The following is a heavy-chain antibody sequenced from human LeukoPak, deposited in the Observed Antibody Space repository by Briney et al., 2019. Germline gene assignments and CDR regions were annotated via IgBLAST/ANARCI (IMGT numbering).Heavy chain of an antibody. CDR3: AIWGRYFH. CDR1: GGSFSGYY. V-gene: IGHV4-34*01. D-gene: IGHD2/OR15-2a*01. Sequence: SETLSLTCAVYGGSFSGYYWSWIRQPPGKGLEWIGEINHSGSTNYNPSLKSRVTISVDTSKNQFPLKLSSVTAADTAVYYCAIWGRYFHWGQGTLVTVSS. J-gene: IGHJ4*02. CDR2: INHSGST.